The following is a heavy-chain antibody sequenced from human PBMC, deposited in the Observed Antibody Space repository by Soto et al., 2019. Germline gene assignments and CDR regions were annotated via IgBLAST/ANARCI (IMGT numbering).Heavy chain of an antibody. CDR1: GYSFTNNW. J-gene: IGHJ6*02. V-gene: IGHV5-51*01. CDR2: IDPGDSDT. D-gene: IGHD4-4*01. CDR3: AGTTTVDGSSGYYYYGMDV. Sequence: PGESLKISCKGSGYSFTNNWIGWVRQMPGKGLEWMGIIDPGDSDTRYSPSFQGQVTISADKSISTAYLQWSSLKASDTAMYYCAGTTTVDGSSGYYYYGMDVWGQGTTVTVSS.